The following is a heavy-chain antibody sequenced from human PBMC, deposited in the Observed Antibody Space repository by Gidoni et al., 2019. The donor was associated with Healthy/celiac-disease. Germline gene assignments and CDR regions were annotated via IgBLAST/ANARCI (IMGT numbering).Heavy chain of an antibody. D-gene: IGHD1-1*01. J-gene: IGHJ4*02. CDR3: ARDSFFGTGVGFDY. CDR1: GGSISSGSYY. CDR2: IYTSGST. Sequence: QVQLQESGPGLVKPSQTLSLTCTVSGGSISSGSYYWSWIRQPAGKGLEWIGRIYTSGSTNYNPSLKSRVTMSVDTSKNQFSLKLSSVTAADTAVYYCARDSFFGTGVGFDYWGQGTLVTVSS. V-gene: IGHV4-61*02.